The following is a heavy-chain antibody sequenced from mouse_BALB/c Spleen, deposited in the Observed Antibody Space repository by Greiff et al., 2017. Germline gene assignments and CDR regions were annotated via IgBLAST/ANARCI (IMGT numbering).Heavy chain of an antibody. CDR1: GYSITSDYA. CDR3: ARGGNSLLNY. Sequence: EVKLQESGPGLVKPSQSLSLTCTVTGYSITSDYAWNWIRQFPGNKLEWMGYISYSGSTSYNPSLKSRISITRDTSKNQFFLQLNSVTTEDTATYYCARGGNSLLNYWGQGTTLTVSS. CDR2: ISYSGST. V-gene: IGHV3-2*02. J-gene: IGHJ2*01. D-gene: IGHD1-2*01.